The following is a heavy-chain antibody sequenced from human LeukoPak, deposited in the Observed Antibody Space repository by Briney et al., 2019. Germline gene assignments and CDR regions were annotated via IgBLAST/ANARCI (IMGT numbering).Heavy chain of an antibody. CDR2: IYTSGST. J-gene: IGHJ5*02. D-gene: IGHD3-16*02. CDR1: GYSISSGSYY. V-gene: IGHV4-61*02. CDR3: ARDYMITFGGVIDNWFDP. Sequence: SETLSLTCTVSGYSISSGSYYWSWIRQPAGKGLEWIGRIYTSGSTNYNPSLKSRVTISVDTSKNQFSLKLSSVTAADTAVYYCARDYMITFGGVIDNWFDPWGQGTLVTVSS.